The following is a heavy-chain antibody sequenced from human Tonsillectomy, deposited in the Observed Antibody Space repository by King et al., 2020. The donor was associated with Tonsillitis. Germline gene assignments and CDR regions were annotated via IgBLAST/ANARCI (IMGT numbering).Heavy chain of an antibody. V-gene: IGHV3-53*01. Sequence: VQLVESGGGLIQPGGSLRLSCSASGFTVSSTYMNWVRHAPGKGLEWVSVRHSDGSAYYADYVKGRFTISRDNSKNTVYLHMNSLRVEDTAVYYCAREVSPYYFDSSGYYLDYWGLGTLVTVSS. D-gene: IGHD3-22*01. J-gene: IGHJ4*02. CDR3: AREVSPYYFDSSGYYLDY. CDR1: GFTVSSTY. CDR2: RHSDGSA.